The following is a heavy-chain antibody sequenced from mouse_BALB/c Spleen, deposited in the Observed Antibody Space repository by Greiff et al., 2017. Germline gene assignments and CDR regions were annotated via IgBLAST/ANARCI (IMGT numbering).Heavy chain of an antibody. D-gene: IGHD2-4*01. J-gene: IGHJ3*01. CDR2: INPSSGYT. CDR3: ARWGITGAWFAY. CDR1: GYTFTSYT. V-gene: IGHV1-4*01. Sequence: VQLQESGAELARPGASVKMSCKASGYTFTSYTMHWVKQRPGQGLEWIGYINPSSGYTNYNQKFKDKATLTADKSSSTAYMQLSSLTSEDSAVYYCARWGITGAWFAYWGQGTLVTVSA.